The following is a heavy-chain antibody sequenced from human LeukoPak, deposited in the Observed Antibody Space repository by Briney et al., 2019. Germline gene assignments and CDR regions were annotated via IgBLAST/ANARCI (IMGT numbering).Heavy chain of an antibody. Sequence: SQTLSLTCTVSGGSISSSDYYWSWIRQPPGKGLEWIAYMYYGGSTYYNPSLKSRVTMSADTSKNQLSLKLSSVTAADTAVYYCARPYYYDSRIDPWGQGILVTVSS. J-gene: IGHJ5*02. D-gene: IGHD3-22*01. CDR3: ARPYYYDSRIDP. CDR1: GGSISSSDYY. CDR2: MYYGGST. V-gene: IGHV4-30-4*01.